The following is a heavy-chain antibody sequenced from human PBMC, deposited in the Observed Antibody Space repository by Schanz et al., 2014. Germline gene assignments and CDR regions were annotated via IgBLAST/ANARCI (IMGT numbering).Heavy chain of an antibody. CDR1: GFTFSSYG. J-gene: IGHJ3*02. V-gene: IGHV3-30*02. Sequence: QVQLVESGGGVVQPGGSLRLSCAASGFTFSSYGMHWVRQAPGKGLEWVAFVRFDGSERYYADSVQGRFTLSKDFSKDTLYLQLTSLRPEDTAVYYCARLATSKSRLGDAVDIWGQGTMVTVSS. CDR2: VRFDGSER. CDR3: ARLATSKSRLGDAVDI. D-gene: IGHD6-6*01.